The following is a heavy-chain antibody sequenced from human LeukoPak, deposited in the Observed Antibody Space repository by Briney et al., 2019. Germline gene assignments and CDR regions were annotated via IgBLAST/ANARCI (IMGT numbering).Heavy chain of an antibody. J-gene: IGHJ4*02. V-gene: IGHV1-18*01. D-gene: IGHD6-13*01. Sequence: ASVKVSCKASGYTFTNYGISWVRQAPGQGLEWMGWISAYNGNTNYAQKFQGRVTITADESTSTAYMELSSLRSEDTAVYYCARGGTAVPFDYWGQGTLVTVSS. CDR1: GYTFTNYG. CDR2: ISAYNGNT. CDR3: ARGGTAVPFDY.